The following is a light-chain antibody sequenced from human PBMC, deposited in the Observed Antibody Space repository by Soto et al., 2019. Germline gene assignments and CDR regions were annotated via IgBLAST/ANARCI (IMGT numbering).Light chain of an antibody. CDR3: PQSYSTLRT. Sequence: DVQLTQSPSSLSASVGDRVTITWRASQRISSYLNWYQQKPGKAPKLLIYAASSLQSGVPSRFSGSGSGTDFTLTISSLQPEDFATYYCPQSYSTLRTFGQGKRLEI. V-gene: IGKV1-39*01. CDR1: QRISSY. CDR2: AAS. J-gene: IGKJ5*01.